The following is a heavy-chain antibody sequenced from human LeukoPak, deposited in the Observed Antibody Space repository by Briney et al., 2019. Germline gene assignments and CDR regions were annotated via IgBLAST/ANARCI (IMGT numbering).Heavy chain of an antibody. Sequence: KPSETLSLTCAVYGGSFSGYYWSWIRQPPGKGLEWIGEINHSGSTNYNPSLKSRVTISVDTSKNQFSLKLSSVTAADTAVYYCARGAQQLVLTLFDYYYGMDVWGQGTTVTVSS. V-gene: IGHV4-34*01. CDR2: INHSGST. CDR1: GGSFSGYY. CDR3: ARGAQQLVLTLFDYYYGMDV. J-gene: IGHJ6*02. D-gene: IGHD6-13*01.